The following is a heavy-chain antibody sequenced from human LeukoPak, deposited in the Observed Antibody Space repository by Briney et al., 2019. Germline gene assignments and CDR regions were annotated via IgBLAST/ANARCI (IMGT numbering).Heavy chain of an antibody. V-gene: IGHV1-8*01. J-gene: IGHJ3*02. D-gene: IGHD5-24*01. CDR2: MNPNSGNT. CDR3: ARTKSRWLQIRGAFDI. CDR1: GYTFTSYD. Sequence: ASVKVSCKASGYTFTSYDINWVRQATGQGLEWMGWMNPNSGNTGHAQKFQGRVTMTRNTSISTAYMELSSLRSEDTAVYYCARTKSRWLQIRGAFDIWGQGTMVTVSS.